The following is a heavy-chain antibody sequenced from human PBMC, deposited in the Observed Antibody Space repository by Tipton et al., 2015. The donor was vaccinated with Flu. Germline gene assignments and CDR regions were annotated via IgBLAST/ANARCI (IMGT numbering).Heavy chain of an antibody. V-gene: IGHV4-61*02. CDR1: GGSISSGSYY. CDR3: ASRLNGDVDY. D-gene: IGHD4-17*01. J-gene: IGHJ4*02. CDR2: IYTSGST. Sequence: TLSLTCTVSGGSISSGSYYWSWIRQPAGKGLEWIGCIYTSGSTNYNPSLKSRVTISVDTYKNQFSLKLSSVTAADTAVYYCASRLNGDVDYWGQGTLVTVSS.